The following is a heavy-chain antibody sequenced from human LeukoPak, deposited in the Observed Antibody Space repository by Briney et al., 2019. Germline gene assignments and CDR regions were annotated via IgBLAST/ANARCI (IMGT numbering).Heavy chain of an antibody. J-gene: IGHJ3*02. Sequence: SGRSLRLSCAASGFTFDDYAMHWVRQAPGKGLEWVSGISWNSGSIGYADSVKGRFTISRDNAKNSLYLQMNSLRAEDTALYYCAKDTRGAVAGGAFGIWGQGTMVTVSS. CDR1: GFTFDDYA. CDR3: AKDTRGAVAGGAFGI. D-gene: IGHD6-19*01. V-gene: IGHV3-9*01. CDR2: ISWNSGSI.